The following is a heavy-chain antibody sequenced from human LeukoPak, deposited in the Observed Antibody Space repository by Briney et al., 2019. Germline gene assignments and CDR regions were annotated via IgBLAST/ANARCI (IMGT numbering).Heavy chain of an antibody. Sequence: GGFLRLSCAASGFTFSSYGMHWVRQAPGKGLEWVAFIRYDGSNKYYADSVKGRFTISRDNSKNTLYLQMNSLRAEDTAVYYCAKDGSGSIYYYDSSGYRGLDYYYMDVWGKGTTVTISS. V-gene: IGHV3-30*02. CDR3: AKDGSGSIYYYDSSGYRGLDYYYMDV. CDR1: GFTFSSYG. J-gene: IGHJ6*03. CDR2: IRYDGSNK. D-gene: IGHD3-22*01.